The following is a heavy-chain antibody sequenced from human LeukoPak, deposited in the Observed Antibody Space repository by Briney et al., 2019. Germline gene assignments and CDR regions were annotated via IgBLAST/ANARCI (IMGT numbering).Heavy chain of an antibody. CDR2: IKQDGSEK. Sequence: PGGSLRLSCAASGFTFSSYWMSWVRQAPGKGLEWVANIKQDGSEKYYVDSVKGRFTISRDNAKNSLYLQMNSLRAEDTAMYYCVKRRGADRGHFDYWGQGALVTVSS. V-gene: IGHV3-7*03. CDR1: GFTFSSYW. D-gene: IGHD3-10*01. J-gene: IGHJ4*02. CDR3: VKRRGADRGHFDY.